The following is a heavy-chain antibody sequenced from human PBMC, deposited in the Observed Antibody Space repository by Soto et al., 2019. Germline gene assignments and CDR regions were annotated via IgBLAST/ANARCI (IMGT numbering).Heavy chain of an antibody. Sequence: GGSLRLSCAASGFTFSSYAMSWVRQAPGKGLEWVSAISGSGGSTYYADSVKGRFTISRDNSKNTLYLQMNSLRADDTAVYYCAKDYIMFRSGYFDYWGQGTLVPVSS. V-gene: IGHV3-23*01. D-gene: IGHD1-20*01. CDR1: GFTFSSYA. CDR3: AKDYIMFRSGYFDY. J-gene: IGHJ4*02. CDR2: ISGSGGST.